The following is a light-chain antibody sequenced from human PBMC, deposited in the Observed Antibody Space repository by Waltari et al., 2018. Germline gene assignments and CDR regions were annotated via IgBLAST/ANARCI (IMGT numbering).Light chain of an antibody. CDR3: NSYAGSNSVL. V-gene: IGLV2-8*01. Sequence: QSALTQPPSASGSPGQSVTISCTGTSSDVGCYICVSWSQQHPGKAPNRMIYDVPKRPSVVPDRFSGSKSCNTAYLTVSGLQAEDEADYYCNSYAGSNSVLFGAGTKLTVL. CDR2: DVP. CDR1: SSDVGCYIC. J-gene: IGLJ2*01.